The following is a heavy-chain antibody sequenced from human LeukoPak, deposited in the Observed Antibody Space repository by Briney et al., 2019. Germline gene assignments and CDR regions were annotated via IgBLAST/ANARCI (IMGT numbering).Heavy chain of an antibody. CDR1: GGTFSSYA. CDR3: ASNVLLRLVWSVIPPYYYYYMDV. J-gene: IGHJ6*03. V-gene: IGHV1-69*05. D-gene: IGHD3-22*01. Sequence: SVKVSCKASGGTFSSYAISWVRQAPGQGLEWMGGIIPIFGTANYAQKFQGRVTITTDESTSTAYMDLSSLRSEDTAVYYFASNVLLRLVWSVIPPYYYYYMDVWGKGTTVTVSS. CDR2: IIPIFGTA.